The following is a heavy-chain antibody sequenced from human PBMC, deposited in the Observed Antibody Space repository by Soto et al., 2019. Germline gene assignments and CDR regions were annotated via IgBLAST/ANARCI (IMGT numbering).Heavy chain of an antibody. J-gene: IGHJ4*02. Sequence: EVQLVESGGGLVQPGGSLRLSCAASGFTFSSYAMHWVRQAPGKGLEYVSAISSNGGSTYYANSVKGRFTISRDNSKNTLYLQMGRVRAEDMAVYYCARGPGYYFDSWGQGLLVTVSS. CDR2: ISSNGGST. CDR3: ARGPGYYFDS. CDR1: GFTFSSYA. V-gene: IGHV3-64*01.